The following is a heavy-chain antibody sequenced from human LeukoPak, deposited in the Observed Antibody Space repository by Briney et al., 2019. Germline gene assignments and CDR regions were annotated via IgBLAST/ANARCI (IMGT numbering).Heavy chain of an antibody. J-gene: IGHJ5*02. Sequence: GGSLRLSCAASTFTFSNYSMNWVRRAPGKGLEWVSYISSTSITIYYADSVKGRFTISRDNAKNSLYLQMNSLRAEDTAVYYCAREDWVAWGQGTLVTVSS. CDR3: AREDWVA. V-gene: IGHV3-48*04. CDR1: TFTFSNYS. CDR2: ISSTSITI. D-gene: IGHD2-21*01.